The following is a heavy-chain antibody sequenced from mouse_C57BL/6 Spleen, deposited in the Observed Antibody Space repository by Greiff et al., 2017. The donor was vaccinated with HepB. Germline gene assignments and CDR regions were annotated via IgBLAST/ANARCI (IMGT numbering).Heavy chain of an antibody. CDR1: GFTFSDYG. CDR2: ISSGSSTI. V-gene: IGHV5-17*01. Sequence: EVKLQESGGGLVKPGGSLKLSCAASGFTFSDYGMHWVRQAPEKGLEWVAYISSGSSTIYYADTVKGRFTISRDNAKNTLFLQMTSLRSEDTAMYYCASSSPAWFAYWGQGTLVTVSA. CDR3: ASSSPAWFAY. J-gene: IGHJ3*01. D-gene: IGHD1-1*01.